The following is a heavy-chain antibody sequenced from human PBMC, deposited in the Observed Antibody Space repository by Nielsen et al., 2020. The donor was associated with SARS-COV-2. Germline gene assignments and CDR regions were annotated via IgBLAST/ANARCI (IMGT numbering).Heavy chain of an antibody. CDR3: ARDLEVGRGYPFDY. CDR1: GYTFTSYY. J-gene: IGHJ4*02. CDR2: INPSGGTI. D-gene: IGHD3-16*02. V-gene: IGHV1-46*01. Sequence: ASVKVSCKASGYTFTSYYIHWVRQAPGQGLEWMGIINPSGGTISYAQKFQGRVTMSRDTSTSTVYMELSSLRSEDTAVYYCARDLEVGRGYPFDYWGQGIQVTVSS.